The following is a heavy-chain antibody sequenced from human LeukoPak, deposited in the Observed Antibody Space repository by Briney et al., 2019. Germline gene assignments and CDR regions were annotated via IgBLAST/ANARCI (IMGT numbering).Heavy chain of an antibody. D-gene: IGHD5-18*01. CDR1: GLTFSSYW. Sequence: GGSLRLSCAASGLTFSSYWMSWVRQAPGKGLEWVANIKQDGSEKYYVDSVKGRFTISRDNSQNTLYLQMNSLRAEDTAVYYCANSGYSYGYQGDYWGQGTLVTVSS. J-gene: IGHJ4*02. V-gene: IGHV3-7*01. CDR2: IKQDGSEK. CDR3: ANSGYSYGYQGDY.